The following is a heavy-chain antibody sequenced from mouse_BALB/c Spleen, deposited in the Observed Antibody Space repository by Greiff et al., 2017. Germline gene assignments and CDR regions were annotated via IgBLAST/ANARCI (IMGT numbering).Heavy chain of an antibody. J-gene: IGHJ4*01. Sequence: QVQLQQPGAELVKPGASVKLSCKASGYTFTSYWMHWVKQRPGQGLEWIGEIDPSDSYTNYNQKFKGKATLTVDKSSSTAYMQLSSLTSEDSAVYYCANYGNYDAMVYWGQGTSVTVSS. CDR3: ANYGNYDAMVY. CDR2: IDPSDSYT. V-gene: IGHV1-69*02. CDR1: GYTFTSYW. D-gene: IGHD2-1*01.